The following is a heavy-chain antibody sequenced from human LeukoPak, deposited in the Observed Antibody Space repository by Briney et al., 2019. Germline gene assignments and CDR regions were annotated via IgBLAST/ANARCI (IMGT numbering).Heavy chain of an antibody. CDR2: IYYSGST. CDR3: ARVPTVTFFDY. D-gene: IGHD4-17*01. CDR1: GGSFSGYY. J-gene: IGHJ4*02. Sequence: SETLSLTCAVYGGSFSGYYWGWIRQPPGKALEWIGSIYYSGSTYQNPSLKSRVTISVDTSKNQFSLKLSSVTAADTAVYYCARVPTVTFFDYWGQGTLVTVSS. V-gene: IGHV4-34*01.